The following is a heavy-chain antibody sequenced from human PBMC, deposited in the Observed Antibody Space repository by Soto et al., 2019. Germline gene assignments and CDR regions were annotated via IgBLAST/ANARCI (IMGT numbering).Heavy chain of an antibody. Sequence: QMQLVESGGGVVQAGRSLRLSCAASGFTFRSYGIHWVRQAPGKGLEGVALIWVDGSKKYYVDSVKGRFAVSRVNSKNTLYLQMNSLRVEDTAVYYCARDRLVPYGYGMDVWGQGTTVTVS. CDR1: GFTFRSYG. CDR2: IWVDGSKK. J-gene: IGHJ6*02. D-gene: IGHD2-2*01. CDR3: ARDRLVPYGYGMDV. V-gene: IGHV3-33*01.